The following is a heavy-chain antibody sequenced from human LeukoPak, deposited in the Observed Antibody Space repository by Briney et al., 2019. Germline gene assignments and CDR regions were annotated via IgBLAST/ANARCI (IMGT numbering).Heavy chain of an antibody. CDR2: IWYDGSKK. CDR3: AKDLSYGSNWFDP. CDR1: GFTFSSHG. Sequence: GGSLRLSCAASGFTFSSHGMHWVRQAPGKGLEWVALIWYDGSKKNYADSVKGRFTISRDDSKSTLYLQINSLRAEDTAVYYCAKDLSYGSNWFDPWGQGTLVTVSS. D-gene: IGHD5-18*01. V-gene: IGHV3-33*06. J-gene: IGHJ5*02.